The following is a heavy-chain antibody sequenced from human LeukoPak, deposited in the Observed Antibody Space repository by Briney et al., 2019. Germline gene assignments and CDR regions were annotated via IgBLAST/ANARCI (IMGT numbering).Heavy chain of an antibody. CDR2: INPNSGGT. Sequence: ASVKVSCKASGYTFTGYYMHWVRQAPGQGLEWMGWINPNSGGTNYAQKFQGRVTMTRDTSISTAYMELTRLTSDDTAVYFCARDEASRWFDPWGQGTLVTVSS. J-gene: IGHJ5*02. CDR1: GYTFTGYY. CDR3: ARDEASRWFDP. V-gene: IGHV1-2*02.